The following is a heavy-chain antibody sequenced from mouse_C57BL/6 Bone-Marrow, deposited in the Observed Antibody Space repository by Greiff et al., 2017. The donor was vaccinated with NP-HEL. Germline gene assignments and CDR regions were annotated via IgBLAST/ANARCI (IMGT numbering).Heavy chain of an antibody. J-gene: IGHJ2*01. CDR2: IDPENGDT. CDR1: GFTFTDDY. V-gene: IGHV14-4*01. Sequence: LVESGAELVRPGASVKLSCTASGFTFTDDYMHWVKQRPEQGLEWIGWIDPENGDTEYASKFKGKATLTADTSSNTAYLQLSSLTSEDTAGYYCTTVVTGSFDDWGKGTTLTVAT. CDR3: TTVVTGSFDD. D-gene: IGHD4-1*01.